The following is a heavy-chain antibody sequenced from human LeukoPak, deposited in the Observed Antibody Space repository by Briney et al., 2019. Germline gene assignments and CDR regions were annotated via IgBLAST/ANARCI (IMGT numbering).Heavy chain of an antibody. D-gene: IGHD3-22*01. Sequence: ASVKVSCKASGYTFIDHYMHWVRQAPGQGLEWMGWINPYSGGTKYAQKFQGRVTMTRDTSITTAYMELSSLRSDDPTVYYCARALPGYYDSSGYYRMSGYNYYMDVWGKGTTVTVSS. V-gene: IGHV1-2*02. CDR3: ARALPGYYDSSGYYRMSGYNYYMDV. J-gene: IGHJ6*03. CDR2: INPYSGGT. CDR1: GYTFIDHY.